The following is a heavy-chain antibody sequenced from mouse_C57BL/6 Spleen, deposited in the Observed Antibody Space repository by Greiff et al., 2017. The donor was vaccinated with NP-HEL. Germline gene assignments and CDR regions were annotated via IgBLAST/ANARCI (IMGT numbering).Heavy chain of an antibody. CDR1: GYTFTDYY. Sequence: EVQLQQSGPELVKPGASVKISCKASGYTFTDYYMNWVKQSHGKSLEWIGDINPNNGGTSYNQKFKGKATLTVDKSSSTAYMELRSLTSEDSAVYYCAGGVPHDYWGQGTTLTVSS. J-gene: IGHJ2*01. CDR3: AGGVPHDY. D-gene: IGHD2-14*01. V-gene: IGHV1-26*01. CDR2: INPNNGGT.